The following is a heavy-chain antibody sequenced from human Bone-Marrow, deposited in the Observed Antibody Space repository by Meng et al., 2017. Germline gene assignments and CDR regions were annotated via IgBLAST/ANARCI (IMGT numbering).Heavy chain of an antibody. V-gene: IGHV4-4*02. CDR1: GGSISSSNW. CDR2: MYHSGTT. Sequence: QVQLQESGPGLVKPSGTLSLTCAVSGGSISSSNWWNWVRQPPGKGLEWIGEMYHSGTTSYNPSLESRVTISVDKSKNQFSLKLSSVTAADTALYYCAREGRSHQVGVSVYWGQGNLVIVSS. D-gene: IGHD2-21*01. CDR3: AREGRSHQVGVSVY. J-gene: IGHJ4*02.